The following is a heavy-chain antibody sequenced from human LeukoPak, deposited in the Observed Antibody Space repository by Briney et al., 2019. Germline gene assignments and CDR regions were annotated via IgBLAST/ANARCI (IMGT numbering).Heavy chain of an antibody. CDR2: IWYDGSNK. J-gene: IGHJ4*02. CDR3: ARDEFGPLAF. V-gene: IGHV3-33*01. CDR1: GFTFSSYG. D-gene: IGHD3/OR15-3a*01. Sequence: GRSLRLSCAASGFTFSSYGMHWVRQAPGKGLEWVAVIWYDGSNKYYADSVKGRFTISRDNAKNSLYLQMNSLRAEDTALYYCARDEFGPLAFWGRGTLVTVSS.